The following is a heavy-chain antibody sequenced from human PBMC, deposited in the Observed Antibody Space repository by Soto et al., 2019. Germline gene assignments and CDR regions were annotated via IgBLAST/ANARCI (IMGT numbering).Heavy chain of an antibody. J-gene: IGHJ4*02. CDR2: INGNADNS. Sequence: EVQLAESGGGLVLTGGSPRLSCAASGFSFVSYWMHWVRQVPGEGLAWVSRINGNADNSDYADSVKGRFTISRDNAMNRLYLQMDSLRADETGVYYCVRDFRGAVAGSEFDHWGEGTLVTVSS. CDR3: VRDFRGAVAGSEFDH. V-gene: IGHV3-74*01. CDR1: GFSFVSYW. D-gene: IGHD6-19*01.